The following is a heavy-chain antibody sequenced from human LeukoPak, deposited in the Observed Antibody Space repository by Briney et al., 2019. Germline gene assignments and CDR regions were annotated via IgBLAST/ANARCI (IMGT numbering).Heavy chain of an antibody. CDR3: ARQHSSGYYSRNWFDP. Sequence: SETLSLTCTVSGGSISSGDYYWSWIREHPGKGLEWIVYIYYSGSTYYNPSLKSRATISVDTSRNQFSLKLSSVTAADTAVYYCARQHSSGYYSRNWFDPWGQGTLVTVSS. CDR1: GGSISSGDYY. D-gene: IGHD3-22*01. CDR2: IYYSGST. V-gene: IGHV4-31*03. J-gene: IGHJ5*02.